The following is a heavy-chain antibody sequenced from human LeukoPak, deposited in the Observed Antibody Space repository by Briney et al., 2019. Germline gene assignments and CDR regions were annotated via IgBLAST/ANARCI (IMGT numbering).Heavy chain of an antibody. D-gene: IGHD3-22*01. CDR1: GGSISIYC. CDR3: ARGPYYYDGSGNFDY. J-gene: IGHJ4*02. Sequence: PSETLSLTCTVSGGSISIYCWRFYWHWIRQPPGKGLEWIGGICFTWSTYFNRCLTSRVTISVDTSKNQFSLELTAVTAADTDVYYCARGPYYYDGSGNFDYWGQGTLVAVSS. V-gene: IGHV4-59*08. CDR2: ICFTWST.